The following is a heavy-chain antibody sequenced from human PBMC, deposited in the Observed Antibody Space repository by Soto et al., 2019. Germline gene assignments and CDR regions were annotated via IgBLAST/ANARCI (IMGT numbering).Heavy chain of an antibody. CDR3: ARGDTGYSSSSSGGMDV. D-gene: IGHD6-13*01. Sequence: GGSLRLSCTTSGFTFNTYGMHWVRQAPGKGLEWVAIIWYDGSNKYYADSVKGRFTISRDNSKNTLYLQMNSLRAEDTAVYYCARGDTGYSSSSSGGMDVWGQGTTVTVSS. CDR2: IWYDGSNK. J-gene: IGHJ6*02. CDR1: GFTFNTYG. V-gene: IGHV3-33*01.